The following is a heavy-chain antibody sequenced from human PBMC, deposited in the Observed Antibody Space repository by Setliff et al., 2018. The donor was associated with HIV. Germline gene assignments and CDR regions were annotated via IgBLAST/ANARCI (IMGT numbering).Heavy chain of an antibody. CDR2: INPNSGGT. CDR3: ALANIVSTARWNH. V-gene: IGHV1-2*02. D-gene: IGHD3-16*02. Sequence: ASVKVSCKASGYTFAGYYIQWVRQAPGQGLEYMGWINPNSGGTNYAQKFQGRVTMTRDTSISTAYMELSRLRSDDTAVYYCALANIVSTARWNHWGRGTLVTVSS. CDR1: GYTFAGYY. J-gene: IGHJ5*02.